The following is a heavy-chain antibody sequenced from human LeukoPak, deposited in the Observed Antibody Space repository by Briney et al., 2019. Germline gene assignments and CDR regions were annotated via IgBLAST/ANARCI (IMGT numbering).Heavy chain of an antibody. D-gene: IGHD4-23*01. J-gene: IGHJ4*02. Sequence: QPGGSLRLSCAASGFTFSSYEMNWVRQAPGKGLEWVSYISSSGSTIYYADSVKGRFTISRDNANNSLFLQMNNLKAEDSAIYYCARGARWAYYFDYWGQGSLVTVSS. CDR2: ISSSGSTI. CDR3: ARGARWAYYFDY. V-gene: IGHV3-48*03. CDR1: GFTFSSYE.